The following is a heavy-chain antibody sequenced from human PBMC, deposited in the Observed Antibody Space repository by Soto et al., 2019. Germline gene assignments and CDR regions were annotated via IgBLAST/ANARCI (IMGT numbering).Heavy chain of an antibody. V-gene: IGHV1-18*01. D-gene: IGHD2-2*01. J-gene: IGHJ4*02. Sequence: QVQLVQSGAEVKKPGASVKVSCRASGYTFTSYGISWVRQAPGPGLEWMGWISAYNGNTNYAKKLQGTVTMATDTSTSTADMGMRSLRSDDTAVYYCASALPPADYWGQGTLVTVSS. CDR2: ISAYNGNT. CDR1: GYTFTSYG. CDR3: ASALPPADY.